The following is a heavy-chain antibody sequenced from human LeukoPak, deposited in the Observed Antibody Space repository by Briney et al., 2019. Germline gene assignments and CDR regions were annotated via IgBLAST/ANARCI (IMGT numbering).Heavy chain of an antibody. CDR3: AKDAIGQYRPYYFDC. V-gene: IGHV3-23*01. Sequence: GGSLRLSCAASGFTFSSFAMTWVRQAPGKGLEWVSSISGSGESTYYADYVKGRFTVSRDNSKNTLNLQLNSLRAEDTAVYYCAKDAIGQYRPYYFDCWGQGTLVTVSS. D-gene: IGHD3-16*02. J-gene: IGHJ4*02. CDR1: GFTFSSFA. CDR2: ISGSGEST.